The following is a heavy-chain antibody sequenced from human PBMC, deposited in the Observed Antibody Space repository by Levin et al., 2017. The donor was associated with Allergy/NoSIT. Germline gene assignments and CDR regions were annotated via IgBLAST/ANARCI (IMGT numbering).Heavy chain of an antibody. CDR1: GFNFHNYA. CDR3: ARLYNSYTVS. CDR2: ISDSGSGT. V-gene: IGHV3-23*01. D-gene: IGHD6-19*01. J-gene: IGHJ4*02. Sequence: PGGSLRLSCAASGFNFHNYAMIWVRQAPGQGLEWVSGISDSGSGTYYADSLKGRFTISRDNSKYILFLQMNRLRAEDTAVYYCARLYNSYTVSWGQGTLVTVSS.